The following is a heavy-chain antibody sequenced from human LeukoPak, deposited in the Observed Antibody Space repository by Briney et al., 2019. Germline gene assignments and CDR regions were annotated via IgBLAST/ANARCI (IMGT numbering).Heavy chain of an antibody. J-gene: IGHJ4*02. V-gene: IGHV3-33*08. D-gene: IGHD2-2*01. Sequence: GGSLRLSCAASGFTFSSYAMHWVRQAPGKGLEWVALIWNDGSKKYYADSVKGRFTISRDNSENTLSLQMNSLRAEDTAVYYCARDNWSCSTISCHRLDSWGQGTLATVSS. CDR3: ARDNWSCSTISCHRLDS. CDR2: IWNDGSKK. CDR1: GFTFSSYA.